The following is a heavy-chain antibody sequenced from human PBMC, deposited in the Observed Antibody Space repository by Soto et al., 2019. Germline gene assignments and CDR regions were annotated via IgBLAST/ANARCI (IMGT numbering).Heavy chain of an antibody. CDR1: GGTFSSYA. CDR3: ARGREDWFDP. CDR2: IIPIFGTA. J-gene: IGHJ5*02. V-gene: IGHV1-69*13. Sequence: TSVKVSCKASGGTFSSYAISWVRQAPGQGLEWMGGIIPIFGTANYAQRFQGRVTITADESTSTAYMELSSLRSEETAVYYCARGREDWFDPWGQGTLVTVSS.